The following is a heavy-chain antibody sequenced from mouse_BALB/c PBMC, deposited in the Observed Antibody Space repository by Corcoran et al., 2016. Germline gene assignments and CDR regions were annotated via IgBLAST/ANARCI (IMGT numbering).Heavy chain of an antibody. CDR1: GFSLSTSGMG. Sequence: QVTLKESGPEILQPSQTLSLTCSFSGFSLSTSGMGVSWIRQPSGKGLEWLAHIYWDDDKRYNPSLKSRLTISKDTSRNQVFLKITSVDTADTATYYCARVYYYGPFDYWGQGTTLTVSS. V-gene: IGHV8-12*01. CDR2: IYWDDDK. D-gene: IGHD1-1*01. J-gene: IGHJ2*01. CDR3: ARVYYYGPFDY.